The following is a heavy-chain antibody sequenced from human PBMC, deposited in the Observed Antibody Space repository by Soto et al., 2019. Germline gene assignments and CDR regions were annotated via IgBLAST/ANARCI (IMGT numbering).Heavy chain of an antibody. CDR3: ARVPKELLTNYYYGMDV. V-gene: IGHV4-34*01. CDR2: INHSGST. Sequence: SETLSLTCAVYGGSFSGYYWSWIRQPPGKGLEWIGEINHSGSTNYNPSLKSRVTISVDTSKNQFSLKLSSVTAADTAVYYCARVPKELLTNYYYGMDVWGQGTTVTVSS. D-gene: IGHD2-15*01. CDR1: GGSFSGYY. J-gene: IGHJ6*02.